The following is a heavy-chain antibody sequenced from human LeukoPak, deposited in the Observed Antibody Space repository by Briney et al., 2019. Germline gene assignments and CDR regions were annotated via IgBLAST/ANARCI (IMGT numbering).Heavy chain of an antibody. CDR3: ARAYDSSGYYYYYYFDY. CDR1: GGSIRSGDYY. Sequence: SETLSLTCTVSGGSIRSGDYYWSWIRQRPGKGLEWIGYINHSGSTYYNPSLKGPVIISIDTSENQFSVKLTSVTAADTAIYYCARAYDSSGYYYYYYFDYWGKGTLVTVSS. J-gene: IGHJ4*02. CDR2: INHSGST. D-gene: IGHD3-22*01. V-gene: IGHV4-31*02.